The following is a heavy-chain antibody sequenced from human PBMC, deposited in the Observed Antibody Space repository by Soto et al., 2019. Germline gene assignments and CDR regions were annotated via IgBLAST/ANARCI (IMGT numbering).Heavy chain of an antibody. CDR2: IIPIFGTA. J-gene: IGHJ6*02. V-gene: IGHV1-69*01. CDR1: GGTFSSYA. D-gene: IGHD2-2*01. CDR3: ASGRPGPAAIGWAYYYYYGMDV. Sequence: QVQLVQSGAEVKKPGSSVKVSCKASGGTFSSYAISWVRQAPGQGLEWMGGIIPIFGTANYAQKCQGRVTIAADESTCTAYMELSSLSSEDTAVYYGASGRPGPAAIGWAYYYYYGMDVWGQGPTVTFSS.